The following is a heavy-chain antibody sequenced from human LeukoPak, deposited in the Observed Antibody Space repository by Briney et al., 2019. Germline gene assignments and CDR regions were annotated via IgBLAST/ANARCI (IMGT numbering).Heavy chain of an antibody. V-gene: IGHV4-59*08. J-gene: IGHJ4*02. CDR1: GGSISSYY. Sequence: SETLSLTCTVSGGSISSYYWSWIRQPPGKGLEWIGYIYYSGSTNYNPSLKSRVTIFVDTSKNQFSLKLSSVTAADTAVYYCARVYGEIDYWGQGTLVTVSS. CDR3: ARVYGEIDY. D-gene: IGHD4-17*01. CDR2: IYYSGST.